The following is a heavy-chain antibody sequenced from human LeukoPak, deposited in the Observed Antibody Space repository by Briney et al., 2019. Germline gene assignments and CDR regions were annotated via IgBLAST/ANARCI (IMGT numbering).Heavy chain of an antibody. Sequence: GGSLRLSCAASGFTFSSYWMHWVRQAPGKGLVWVSRISGDVTTTTYADSVKGRFTISRDNAKNTLYLQMNSLRAEDTAVYYCARVPGAGYYKFDYWGQGTRVTVSS. J-gene: IGHJ4*02. CDR1: GFTFSSYW. CDR3: ARVPGAGYYKFDY. V-gene: IGHV3-74*01. CDR2: ISGDVTTT. D-gene: IGHD3-9*01.